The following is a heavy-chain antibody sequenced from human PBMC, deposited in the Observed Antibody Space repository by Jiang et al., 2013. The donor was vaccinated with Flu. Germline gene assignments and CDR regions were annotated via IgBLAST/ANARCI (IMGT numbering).Heavy chain of an antibody. CDR3: ALRRPDYIVVVVAATRAWFDP. D-gene: IGHD2-15*01. J-gene: IGHJ5*02. V-gene: IGHV1-24*01. Sequence: GAEVKKPGASVKVSCKVSGYTLTELSMHWVRQAPGKGLEWMGGFDPEDGETIYAQKFQGRVTMTEDTSTDTAYMELSSLRSEDTAVYYCALRRPDYIVVVVAATRAWFDPGAREPWSPSPQ. CDR1: GYTLTELS. CDR2: FDPEDGET.